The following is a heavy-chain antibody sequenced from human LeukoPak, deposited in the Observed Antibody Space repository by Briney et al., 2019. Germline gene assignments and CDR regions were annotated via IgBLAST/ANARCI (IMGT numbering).Heavy chain of an antibody. J-gene: IGHJ6*02. CDR3: ARVSRNYYYGMDV. Sequence: GGSLRLSCAASGFTFSSYNMNWVRQAPGKGLEWVSYISSSSSTIYYADSVKGRFTISRDNARNSLHLQMNSLRAEDTAVYYCARVSRNYYYGMDVWGQGTTVTVSS. CDR2: ISSSSSTI. V-gene: IGHV3-48*04. CDR1: GFTFSSYN.